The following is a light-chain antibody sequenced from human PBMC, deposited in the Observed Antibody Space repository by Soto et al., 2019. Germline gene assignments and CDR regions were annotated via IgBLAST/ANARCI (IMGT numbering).Light chain of an antibody. CDR3: QQYGSSGT. V-gene: IGKV3-20*01. CDR1: QSVSSN. Sequence: EIVMTQSPATLSVSPGERVTLSCRASQSVSSNLAWYQQKPGQAPRLLIYGASNRATGIPDRFSGSGSGTDFTLTISRLEPGDFAVYYCQQYGSSGTFGQGTKVDIK. CDR2: GAS. J-gene: IGKJ1*01.